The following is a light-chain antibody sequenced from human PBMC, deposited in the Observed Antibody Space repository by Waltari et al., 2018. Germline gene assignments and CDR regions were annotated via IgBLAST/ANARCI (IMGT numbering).Light chain of an antibody. CDR3: QQLNSYPPALT. J-gene: IGKJ4*01. CDR2: AAS. Sequence: IQLTQSPSSLSASVGDRVTFTCRASQGISSYLAWYQQKPGKAPKLLIYAASTLQSGVPSRFSGSGSGTDFTLTISSLQPEDFATYYCQQLNSYPPALTFGGGTKVEIK. V-gene: IGKV1-9*01. CDR1: QGISSY.